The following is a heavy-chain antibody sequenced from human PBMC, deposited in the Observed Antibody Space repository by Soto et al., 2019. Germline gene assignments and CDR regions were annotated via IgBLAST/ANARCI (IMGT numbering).Heavy chain of an antibody. D-gene: IGHD3-22*01. CDR1: GFTVSSNY. CDR3: ARVYYYDSSGFSWFDP. J-gene: IGHJ5*02. V-gene: IGHV3-53*01. CDR2: IYSGGST. Sequence: GGSLRLSCAASGFTVSSNYMSWVRQAPGKGLEWVSVIYSGGSTYYADSVKGRFTISRDNSKNTLYLQMNSLRAEDTAVYYCARVYYYDSSGFSWFDPWGQGTLVTVSS.